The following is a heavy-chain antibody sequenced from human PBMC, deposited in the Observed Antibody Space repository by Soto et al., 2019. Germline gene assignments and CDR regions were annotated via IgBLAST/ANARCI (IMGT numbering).Heavy chain of an antibody. D-gene: IGHD6-19*01. Sequence: QLQLQQWGAGLLKPSATLSLTSAVYGVSFSGYYWSWIRQPPGKGRAWLGEINQSGRTNYSTSLKGRVTRPVDPSKKQSSLKLSCVLAAETAVYYCARGDRRGWYYDYWGQGTLFTASS. V-gene: IGHV4-34*01. J-gene: IGHJ4*02. CDR2: INQSGRT. CDR1: GVSFSGYY. CDR3: ARGDRRGWYYDY.